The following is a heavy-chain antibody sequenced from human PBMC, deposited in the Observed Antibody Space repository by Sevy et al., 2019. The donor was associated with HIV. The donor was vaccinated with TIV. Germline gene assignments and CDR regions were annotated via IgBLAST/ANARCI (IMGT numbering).Heavy chain of an antibody. CDR1: GYSFTSYW. J-gene: IGHJ6*03. CDR2: IDPSDSYT. D-gene: IGHD1-26*01. CDR3: ARLVRWELLAYYYYYMDV. V-gene: IGHV5-10-1*01. Sequence: GESLKISCKGSGYSFTSYWISWVRQMPGKGLEWMGRIDPSDSYTNYSPSFQGHVTISADKSIGTAYLQWSSLKASDTAMYYCARLVRWELLAYYYYYMDVWGKGTTVTVSS.